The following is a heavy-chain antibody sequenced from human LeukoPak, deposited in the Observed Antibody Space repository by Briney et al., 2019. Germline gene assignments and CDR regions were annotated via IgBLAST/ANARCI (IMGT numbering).Heavy chain of an antibody. CDR1: AGSISSSTYS. V-gene: IGHV4-39*01. Sequence: PSETLSLTCTVSAGSISSSTYSWGWIRQPPGKGLEWIGSIYYSGSTYYNPSLKSRVTISVDTSKNQFSLKLSSVTAADTAVYYCARLTGGLANFDYWGQGTLVTVSS. D-gene: IGHD3/OR15-3a*01. CDR2: IYYSGST. CDR3: ARLTGGLANFDY. J-gene: IGHJ4*02.